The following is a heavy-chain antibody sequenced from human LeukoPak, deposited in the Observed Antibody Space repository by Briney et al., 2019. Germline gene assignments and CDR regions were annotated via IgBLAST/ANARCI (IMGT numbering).Heavy chain of an antibody. CDR2: IWYDGSNK. J-gene: IGHJ4*02. D-gene: IGHD5-12*01. CDR3: AKELATKAPGFGY. CDR1: GFTFSSYG. V-gene: IGHV3-33*06. Sequence: GGSLRLSCAASGFTFSSYGMHWVRQAPGKGLEWVAVIWYDGSNKYYADSVKGRFTISRDNSKNTLYLQMNSLRAEDTAVYYCAKELATKAPGFGYWGQGTLVTVSS.